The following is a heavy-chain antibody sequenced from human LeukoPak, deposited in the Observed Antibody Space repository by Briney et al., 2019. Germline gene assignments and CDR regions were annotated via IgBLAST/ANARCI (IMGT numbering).Heavy chain of an antibody. V-gene: IGHV3-23*01. CDR3: AKLTPLRFLEWLFPYYFDY. Sequence: GGSLRLSCAASGFTFSSYAMSWVRQAPGKGLEWVSAISGSGGSTYYADSAKGRFTISRDNSKNTLYLQMNSLRAEDTAVYYCAKLTPLRFLEWLFPYYFDYWGQGTLATVSS. J-gene: IGHJ4*02. CDR2: ISGSGGST. CDR1: GFTFSSYA. D-gene: IGHD3-3*01.